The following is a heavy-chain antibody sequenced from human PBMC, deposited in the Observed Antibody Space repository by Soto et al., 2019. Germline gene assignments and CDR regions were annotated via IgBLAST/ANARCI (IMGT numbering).Heavy chain of an antibody. V-gene: IGHV3-7*04. CDR1: GFTFSSYW. CDR3: ARGHSGEVWWLSYYYYGMDV. D-gene: IGHD5-12*01. CDR2: IKQDGSEK. Sequence: PGGSLRLSCAASGFTFSSYWMSWVRQAPGKGLEWVANIKQDGSEKYYVDSVKGRFTISRDNAKNSLYLQMNSLRAEDTAVYYCARGHSGEVWWLSYYYYGMDVWGQGTTVTVSS. J-gene: IGHJ6*02.